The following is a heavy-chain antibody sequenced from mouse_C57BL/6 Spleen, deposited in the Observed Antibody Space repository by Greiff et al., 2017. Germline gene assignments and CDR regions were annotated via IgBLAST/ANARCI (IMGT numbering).Heavy chain of an antibody. CDR3: ARSPSYYSNPSGIAY. V-gene: IGHV1-4*01. J-gene: IGHJ3*01. CDR2: INPSSGYT. D-gene: IGHD2-5*01. CDR1: GYTFTSYT. Sequence: VKLLESGAELARPGASVKMSCKASGYTFTSYTMYWVKQRPGQGLEWVGYINPSSGYTKYNQKFKDKATLTADKSSSTSYMQLSSLTSEDTAVYYCARSPSYYSNPSGIAYGGQGTLVTVSA.